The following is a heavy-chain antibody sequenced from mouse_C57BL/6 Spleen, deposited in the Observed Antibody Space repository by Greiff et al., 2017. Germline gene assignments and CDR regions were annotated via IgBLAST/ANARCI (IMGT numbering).Heavy chain of an antibody. V-gene: IGHV5-17*01. D-gene: IGHD2-4*01. J-gene: IGHJ3*01. CDR2: ISSGSSTI. CDR3: ARPYDYDVFAY. Sequence: DVMLVESGGGLVKPGGSLKLSCAASGFTFSDYGMHWVRQAPEKGLEWVAYISSGSSTIYYADTVKGRFTISRDNAKNTLFLQMTSLRSEDTAMYYCARPYDYDVFAYWGQGTLDTVSA. CDR1: GFTFSDYG.